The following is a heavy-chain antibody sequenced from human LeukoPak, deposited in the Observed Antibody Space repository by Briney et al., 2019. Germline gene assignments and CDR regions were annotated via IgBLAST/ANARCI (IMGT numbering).Heavy chain of an antibody. CDR1: GGSISSSNW. J-gene: IGHJ4*02. CDR2: IYHSGST. Sequence: SGTLSLTCAVSGGSISSSNWWSWVRQPPGKGLEWIGEIYHSGSTSYNPSLKSRVTISVDKSKKQFFLKLSSVTAADTAVYYCARLGIAAAGTFDYWGQGTLVTVSS. V-gene: IGHV4-4*02. D-gene: IGHD6-13*01. CDR3: ARLGIAAAGTFDY.